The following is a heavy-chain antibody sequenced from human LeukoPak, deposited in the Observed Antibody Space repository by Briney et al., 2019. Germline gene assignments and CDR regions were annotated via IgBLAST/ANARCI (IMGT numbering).Heavy chain of an antibody. CDR1: GYTFTSYY. V-gene: IGHV1-46*01. D-gene: IGHD5-18*01. J-gene: IGHJ6*02. Sequence: ASVKVSCKASGYTFTSYYVHWVRQAPGQGLEWMGIINPSGGSTSYAQKFQGRVTMTRDTSTSTVYMELSSLRSEDTAVYYCARVGGYSYGPEYYGMDVWGQGTTVTVSS. CDR3: ARVGGYSYGPEYYGMDV. CDR2: INPSGGST.